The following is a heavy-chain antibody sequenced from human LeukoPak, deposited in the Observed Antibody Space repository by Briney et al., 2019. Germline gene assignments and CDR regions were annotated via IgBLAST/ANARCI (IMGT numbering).Heavy chain of an antibody. J-gene: IGHJ4*02. CDR3: ASTQDEYNYFDY. CDR2: IKQDGSEK. CDR1: GFTFSSYW. D-gene: IGHD5-24*01. Sequence: GGSLRLSCAASGFTFSSYWMSWVRQAPGKGLEWVANIKQDGSEKYYVDSVKGRFTISRDNAKNSLYLQMNSLRAEDTAVYFCASTQDEYNYFDYWGQGTLVTVSS. V-gene: IGHV3-7*03.